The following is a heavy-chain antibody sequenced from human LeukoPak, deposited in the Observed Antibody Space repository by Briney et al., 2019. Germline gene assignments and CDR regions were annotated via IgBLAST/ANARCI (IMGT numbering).Heavy chain of an antibody. V-gene: IGHV3-30*18. CDR3: AKGRYTPDP. J-gene: IGHJ5*02. Sequence: GGSLRLSCAASRFTFSSYDMHWVRQAPGKGLEWVAVISYDGNNKYYADSVKGRFTISRDNSKNTLYLQMNSLTAEDTAVYYCAKGRYTPDPWGQGTLVIVSS. D-gene: IGHD5-18*01. CDR2: ISYDGNNK. CDR1: RFTFSSYD.